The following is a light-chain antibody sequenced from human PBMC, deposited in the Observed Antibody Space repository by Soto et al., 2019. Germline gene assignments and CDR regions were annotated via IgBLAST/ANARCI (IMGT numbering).Light chain of an antibody. CDR3: SSYTSSSSYV. Sequence: QSVLTQPAAVSGSPGQSIAISCTRTSSDVGTYNSVSWYQQYPGKAPKLMIHDVSNRPSGVSDCFSGSKSGNTASLTISGLQSEDEADYYCSSYTSSSSYVFGSGTKVTVL. J-gene: IGLJ1*01. CDR2: DVS. V-gene: IGLV2-14*01. CDR1: SSDVGTYNS.